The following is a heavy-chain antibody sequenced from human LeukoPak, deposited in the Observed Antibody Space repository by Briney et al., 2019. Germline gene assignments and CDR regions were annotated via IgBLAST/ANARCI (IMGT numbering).Heavy chain of an antibody. J-gene: IGHJ4*02. CDR2: IYYSGST. D-gene: IGHD6-19*01. CDR3: ARQNSLIAVAGYFDY. CDR1: GGSISISSYY. Sequence: PSETLSLTCTVSGGSISISSYYWGWIRQPPGKGVEWIGSIYYSGSTYYNPSLKSRVTISVDTSKNQFSLKLSSVTAADTAVYYCARQNSLIAVAGYFDYWGQGTLVTVSS. V-gene: IGHV4-39*01.